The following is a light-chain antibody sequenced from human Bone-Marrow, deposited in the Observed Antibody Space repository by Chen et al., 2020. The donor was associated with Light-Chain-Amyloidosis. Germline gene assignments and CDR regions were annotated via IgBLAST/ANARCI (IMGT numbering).Light chain of an antibody. Sequence: HSALPQPASVSGSPGQSIPISSTGTTSDVGGDNHFSWYQQHPDKAPKLMIYEVTNRPSWVPDRFSGSKSDNPASLTISGLQTEDEADYFCSSYTITNTLVFGSGTRVTVL. CDR1: TSDVGGDNH. J-gene: IGLJ1*01. CDR3: SSYTITNTLV. V-gene: IGLV2-14*01. CDR2: EVT.